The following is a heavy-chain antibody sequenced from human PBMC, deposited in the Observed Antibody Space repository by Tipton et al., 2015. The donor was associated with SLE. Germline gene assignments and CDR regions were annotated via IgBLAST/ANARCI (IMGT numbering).Heavy chain of an antibody. CDR2: ISSNGGST. CDR1: GFTFSSYA. J-gene: IGHJ4*02. Sequence: GSLRLSCAASGFTFSSYAMHWVRQAPGKGLEYVSAISSNGGSTYYADSVKGRFTISRDNSKNTLYLQMSSLRAEDTAVYYCAKEGEGSVWGSFRSPLDYWGQGTLVTVSS. V-gene: IGHV3-64D*06. CDR3: AKEGEGSVWGSFRSPLDY. D-gene: IGHD3-16*02.